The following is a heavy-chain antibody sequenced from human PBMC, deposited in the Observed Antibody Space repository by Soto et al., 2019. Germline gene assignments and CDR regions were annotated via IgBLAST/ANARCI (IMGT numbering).Heavy chain of an antibody. CDR2: INPSGGST. Sequence: GASLKGSWKASGYTFSSYYMGWVRQAHGQGLEWMGIINPSGGSTSYAQKFQGRVTMTRDTSTSTVYMELSSLRSEDTAVYYCARDSSGSYTYNWFDPWGQGTLVTVSS. CDR1: GYTFSSYY. CDR3: ARDSSGSYTYNWFDP. V-gene: IGHV1-46*01. J-gene: IGHJ5*02. D-gene: IGHD3-10*01.